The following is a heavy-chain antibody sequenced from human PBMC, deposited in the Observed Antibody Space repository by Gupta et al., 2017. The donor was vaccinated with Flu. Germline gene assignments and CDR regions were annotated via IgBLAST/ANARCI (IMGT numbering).Heavy chain of an antibody. D-gene: IGHD3-16*02. CDR2: ISGSGGST. V-gene: IGHV3-23*01. CDR3: AKDPVIAELVDY. CDR1: GFTFSSYD. Sequence: EVQLLESGGGLVQPGGSLRLSCAASGFTFSSYDMSWVRQAPGKGLEWVSAISGSGGSTYYADSVKGRFTISRDNSKNTLYLQMNSLRAEDTAVYYCAKDPVIAELVDYWGQGTLVTVSS. J-gene: IGHJ4*02.